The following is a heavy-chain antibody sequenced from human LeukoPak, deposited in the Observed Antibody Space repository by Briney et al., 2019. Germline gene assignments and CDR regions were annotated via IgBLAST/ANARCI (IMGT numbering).Heavy chain of an antibody. Sequence: PGGSLRLSCAASGFSVSSNYMSWVRQAPGKGLEWVSTIYSGESAYYADSVKGRFTTSRDNSKNALVLQMNSLTAADTAVYYCARDGGSGYCSSSNCYEGFDYWGQGTLVTVSS. J-gene: IGHJ4*02. V-gene: IGHV3-66*01. CDR1: GFSVSSNY. CDR3: ARDGGSGYCSSSNCYEGFDY. D-gene: IGHD2-2*01. CDR2: IYSGESA.